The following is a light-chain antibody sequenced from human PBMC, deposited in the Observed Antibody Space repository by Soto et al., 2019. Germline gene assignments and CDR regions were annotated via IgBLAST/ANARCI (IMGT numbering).Light chain of an antibody. CDR3: QQYNSYSRT. V-gene: IGKV1-5*01. CDR2: DAS. Sequence: DIKMNQSPSSLSASVGDRVTITCRASQSISSYLNWYQQKPGKAPKLLIYDASSLESGVPSRFSGSGSGTEFTLTISSLQPDDFATYYCQQYNSYSRTFGQGTKVDI. J-gene: IGKJ1*01. CDR1: QSISSY.